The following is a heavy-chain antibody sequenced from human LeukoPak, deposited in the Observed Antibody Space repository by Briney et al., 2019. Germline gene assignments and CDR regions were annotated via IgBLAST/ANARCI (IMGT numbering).Heavy chain of an antibody. CDR1: GGSFSGYY. CDR3: ARASGYTYYYGSGIGSYFDY. J-gene: IGHJ4*02. D-gene: IGHD3-10*01. V-gene: IGHV4-34*01. CDR2: INHSGST. Sequence: SETLSLTCAVYGGSFSGYYWSWIRQPPGKGLEWIGEINHSGSTNYNPSLKSRVTISVDTSKNQFSLKLSSVTAADTAVYYCARASGYTYYYGSGIGSYFDYWGRGTLVTVSS.